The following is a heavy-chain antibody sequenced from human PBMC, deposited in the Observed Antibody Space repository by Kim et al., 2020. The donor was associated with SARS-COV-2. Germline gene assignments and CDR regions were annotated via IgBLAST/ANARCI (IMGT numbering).Heavy chain of an antibody. D-gene: IGHD2-2*01. J-gene: IGHJ6*02. CDR2: ISSSSSYT. CDR3: ARVPLRSMYQLLDYYYYYGMDV. V-gene: IGHV3-11*06. Sequence: GGSLRLSCAASGFTFSDYYMSWIRQAPGKGLEWVSYISSSSSYTNYADSVKGRFTISRDNAKNSLYLQMNSLRAEDTAVYYCARVPLRSMYQLLDYYYYYGMDVWGQGTTVTVSS. CDR1: GFTFSDYY.